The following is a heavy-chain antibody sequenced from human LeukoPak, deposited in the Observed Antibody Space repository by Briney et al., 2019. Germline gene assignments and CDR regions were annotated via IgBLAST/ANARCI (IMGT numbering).Heavy chain of an antibody. J-gene: IGHJ4*02. V-gene: IGHV4-31*03. CDR3: ARRRIAAAGPGDYYFDY. D-gene: IGHD6-13*01. CDR1: GDSISSGGYY. CDR2: IYYSGST. Sequence: SQTLSLTCTVFGDSISSGGYYWSWIRQHPGKGLEWIGYIYYSGSTYYNPSLESRVTISVDTSKNQFSLKLSSVTAADTAVYYCARRRIAAAGPGDYYFDYWGQGTLVTVPS.